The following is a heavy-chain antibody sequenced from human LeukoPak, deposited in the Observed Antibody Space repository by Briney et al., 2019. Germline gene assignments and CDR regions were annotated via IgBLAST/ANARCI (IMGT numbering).Heavy chain of an antibody. D-gene: IGHD3-16*01. CDR2: IYHSGST. Sequence: SETLSLTCTVSGGSISSYYWSWIRQPPGKGLEWIGYIYHSGSTNYKPSLKSRVTISVDTSKNQFSLKLSSVTAADTAVYYCARGSGGSRGYAVDYWGQGTLVTVSS. CDR3: ARGSGGSRGYAVDY. V-gene: IGHV4-59*01. CDR1: GGSISSYY. J-gene: IGHJ4*02.